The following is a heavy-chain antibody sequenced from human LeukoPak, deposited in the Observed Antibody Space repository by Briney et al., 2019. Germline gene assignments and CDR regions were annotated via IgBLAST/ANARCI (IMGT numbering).Heavy chain of an antibody. J-gene: IGHJ4*02. Sequence: GGSLRLSCAASGFTFSSNYMSWVRQAPGKGLEWVSVISSGGSTYYADSVNGRFTISRDNSKNTLYLQMNSLRAEDTALYYCARACTGTFDYWGQGTLVTVSS. CDR2: ISSGGST. CDR1: GFTFSSNY. V-gene: IGHV3-53*01. CDR3: ARACTGTFDY. D-gene: IGHD1-7*01.